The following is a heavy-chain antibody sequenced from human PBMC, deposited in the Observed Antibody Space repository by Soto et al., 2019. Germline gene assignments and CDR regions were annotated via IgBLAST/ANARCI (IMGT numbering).Heavy chain of an antibody. CDR2: ISDDGREK. Sequence: GGLRRLSGVASSSSLRTTGMHGVRQPPGEEGEWVAVISDDGREKSYADAVKGRFTISRDNSKITSYLQMESLSTEDTAVYFCAKDWRYNYDTESFDLWGQGTMVTVS. CDR1: SSSLRTTG. CDR3: AKDWRYNYDTESFDL. V-gene: IGHV3-30*18. D-gene: IGHD5-18*01. J-gene: IGHJ3*01.